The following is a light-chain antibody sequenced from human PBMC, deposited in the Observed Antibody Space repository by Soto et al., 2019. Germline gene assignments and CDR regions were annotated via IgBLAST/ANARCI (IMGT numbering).Light chain of an antibody. CDR3: DSHTSTPSYV. CDR2: DVS. Sequence: QSALTQPASVAVSPGQSTTVSCTGTSSDVGSYKRVSWYLQPPGTVPKRIIYDVSNRPLGVPYRFFGSKSGNTASLTISGLQAEDQADSYCDSHTSTPSYVFGSGTK. V-gene: IGLV2-18*02. J-gene: IGLJ1*01. CDR1: SSDVGSYKR.